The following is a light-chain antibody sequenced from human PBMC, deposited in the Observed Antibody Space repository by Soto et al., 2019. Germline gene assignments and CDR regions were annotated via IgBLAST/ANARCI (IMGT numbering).Light chain of an antibody. Sequence: QSALTQPASVSGSPGQSIAISCTGTSSDVGAYNFVSWYQQLPGKAPQLIIFDVSDRPSGVSNRFSGSKSGNTASLTISGLQAEDEAYYYCSSYTTTSTYVFGTGTKVTVL. CDR3: SSYTTTSTYV. CDR1: SSDVGAYNF. J-gene: IGLJ1*01. CDR2: DVS. V-gene: IGLV2-14*03.